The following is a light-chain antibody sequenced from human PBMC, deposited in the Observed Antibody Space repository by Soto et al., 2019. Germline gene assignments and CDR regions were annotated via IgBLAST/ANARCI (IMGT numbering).Light chain of an antibody. J-gene: IGLJ1*01. CDR3: GPYAGSNNYV. V-gene: IGLV2-8*01. Sequence: QSALTQPPSAFGSPGQSVTISCTGTSSDVGGYDFVSWYQHHPGKGPKLIIYEVTKRPSGVPHRFSGSKSGNTASLTVSGLQADDEADYYCGPYAGSNNYVFGSGTKVTVL. CDR1: SSDVGGYDF. CDR2: EVT.